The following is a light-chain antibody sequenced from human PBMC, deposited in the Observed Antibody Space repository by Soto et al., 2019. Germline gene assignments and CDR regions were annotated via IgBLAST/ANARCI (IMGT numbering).Light chain of an antibody. CDR1: SSDVGVNDY. J-gene: IGLJ2*01. CDR3: SSYASSATLSVV. Sequence: QSALTQPASVSGSPGQSITISCTGTSSDVGVNDYVSWFQQHPGKAPKLMIYEVSHRPSGVADRFSGYRSGNTASLTISGRQAGDEADYYCSSYASSATLSVVFGGGTKLTVL. V-gene: IGLV2-14*01. CDR2: EVS.